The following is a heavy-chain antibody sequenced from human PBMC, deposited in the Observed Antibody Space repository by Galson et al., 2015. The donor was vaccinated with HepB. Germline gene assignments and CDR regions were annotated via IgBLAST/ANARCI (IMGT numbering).Heavy chain of an antibody. Sequence: SVKVSCKASGGTFSSYAISWVRQAPGQGLEWMGGIIPIFGTANYAQKFQGRVTITADKSTSTAYMELSSLRSEDTAVYYCARFRGVGVAGKGWGGYYYYGMDVWGQGTTVTVSS. CDR2: IIPIFGTA. CDR3: ARFRGVGVAGKGWGGYYYYGMDV. V-gene: IGHV1-69*06. J-gene: IGHJ6*02. D-gene: IGHD6-19*01. CDR1: GGTFSSYA.